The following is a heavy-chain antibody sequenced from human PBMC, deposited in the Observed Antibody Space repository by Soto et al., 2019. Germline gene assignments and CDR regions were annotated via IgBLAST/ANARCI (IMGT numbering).Heavy chain of an antibody. V-gene: IGHV4-39*01. J-gene: IGHJ5*02. D-gene: IGHD3-10*01. CDR1: GGSISISSYY. Sequence: SETLSLTCTVSGGSISISSYYWGCIRQPPGKGLEWIGSIYYSGSTYYNPSLKSRVTISVDTSKNQFSLKLSSVTAADTAVYYCARWAKYYRANNWFDPWGQGTLVTVSS. CDR3: ARWAKYYRANNWFDP. CDR2: IYYSGST.